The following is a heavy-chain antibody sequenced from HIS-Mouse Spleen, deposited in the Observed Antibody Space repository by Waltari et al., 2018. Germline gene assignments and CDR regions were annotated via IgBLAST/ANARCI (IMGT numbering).Heavy chain of an antibody. CDR1: GGSISSSSYY. CDR3: AREIPYSSSWYDWYFDL. V-gene: IGHV4-39*07. J-gene: IGHJ2*01. D-gene: IGHD6-13*01. Sequence: QLQLQESGPGLVKPSETLSLTCTVSGGSISSSSYYWGWIRQPPGKGLGWIGSIYYRGGPYYSPSLQSRVSISVDTSKNQFSLKLSSVTAADTAVYYCAREIPYSSSWYDWYFDLWGRGTLVTVSS. CDR2: IYYRGGP.